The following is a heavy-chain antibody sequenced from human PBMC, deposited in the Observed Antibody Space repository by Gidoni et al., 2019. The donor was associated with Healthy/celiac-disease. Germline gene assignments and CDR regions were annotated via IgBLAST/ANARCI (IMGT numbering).Heavy chain of an antibody. CDR1: GFTFSSYS. V-gene: IGHV3-21*01. CDR3: ARDKKAAAGTRAYYYGMDV. J-gene: IGHJ6*02. D-gene: IGHD6-13*01. CDR2: ISSSSSYI. Sequence: EVQLVESGGGLVKPGASLSLSCASSGFTFSSYSMNWVRQAPGKGLEWVSSISSSSSYIYYADAVKGRFTISRDNAKNSLYLQMNSLRAEDTAVDYCARDKKAAAGTRAYYYGMDVWGQGTTVTVSS.